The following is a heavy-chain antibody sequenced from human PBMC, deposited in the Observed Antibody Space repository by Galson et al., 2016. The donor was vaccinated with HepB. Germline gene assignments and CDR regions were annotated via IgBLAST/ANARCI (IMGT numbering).Heavy chain of an antibody. CDR3: ASGYDILATPTYGMDV. Sequence: SVKVSCKASGGTFIRDAISWVRQAPGQGLERMGGIIPILGTTNYAQKFQGRVTITADESTSTAYMEFSSLRSEDTAVYYCASGYDILATPTYGMDVWGQGTTVIVSS. CDR1: GGTFIRDA. J-gene: IGHJ6*02. CDR2: IIPILGTT. V-gene: IGHV1-69*13. D-gene: IGHD3-9*01.